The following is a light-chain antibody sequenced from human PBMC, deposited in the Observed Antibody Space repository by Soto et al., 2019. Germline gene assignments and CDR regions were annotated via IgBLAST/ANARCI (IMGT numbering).Light chain of an antibody. J-gene: IGKJ5*01. CDR1: QSVSSN. Sequence: EIGMTQSPATLSVSPGERATLSCRASQSVSSNLAWYQQKPGQAPRLLIYGASSRATGIPDRFSGSGSGTDFTLTISRLESEDFAVYYCQHYGTSRITFGQGTRLEIK. V-gene: IGKV3-20*01. CDR2: GAS. CDR3: QHYGTSRIT.